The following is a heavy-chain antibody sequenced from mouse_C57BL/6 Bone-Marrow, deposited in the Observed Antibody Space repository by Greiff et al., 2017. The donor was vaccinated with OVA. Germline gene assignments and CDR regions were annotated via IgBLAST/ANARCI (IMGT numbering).Heavy chain of an antibody. CDR1: GFTFSSYG. V-gene: IGHV5-6*01. CDR3: ARQGFLYFDY. CDR2: ISSGGSFT. J-gene: IGHJ2*01. D-gene: IGHD3-2*02. Sequence: EVMLVESGGDLVKPGGSLKLSCAASGFTFSSYGMSWVRQTPDKRLEWVATISSGGSFTYYPDSVKGRFTISRGNAKNTLYLHMSSLKSKDTAMYYCARQGFLYFDYWGQGTTLTVAS.